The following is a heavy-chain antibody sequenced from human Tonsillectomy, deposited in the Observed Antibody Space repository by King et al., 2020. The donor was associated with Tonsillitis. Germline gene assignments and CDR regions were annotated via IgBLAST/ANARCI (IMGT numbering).Heavy chain of an antibody. CDR1: GFTFSSYI. J-gene: IGHJ3*02. D-gene: IGHD3-3*01. Sequence: VQLVESGGGLVKPGGSLRLSCAASGFTFSSYIMNWVRQAPGKGLEWVSSIRSTSSYIYYADSVRGRFTISRDNAKNSLYLQMNSLRAEDTAVYYCAGDLLLQLVHSAFDIWGEGTMVTVSS. CDR3: AGDLLLQLVHSAFDI. CDR2: IRSTSSYI. V-gene: IGHV3-21*01.